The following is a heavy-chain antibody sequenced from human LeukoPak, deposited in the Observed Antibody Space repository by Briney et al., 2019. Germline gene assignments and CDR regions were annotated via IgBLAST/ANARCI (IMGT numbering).Heavy chain of an antibody. CDR2: ISHSGGTT. D-gene: IGHD2-15*01. CDR1: GFTFSSYG. V-gene: IGHV3-23*01. Sequence: LAGGSLRLSCAASGFTFSSYGMTWVRQAPGKGLEWVSTISHSGGTTYYADSVKGRFTITRDNSKNTRYLQMNSLRAEDTAVYYCAKANVKYCSGGSCFDAFDIWGQGTMVTVSS. J-gene: IGHJ3*02. CDR3: AKANVKYCSGGSCFDAFDI.